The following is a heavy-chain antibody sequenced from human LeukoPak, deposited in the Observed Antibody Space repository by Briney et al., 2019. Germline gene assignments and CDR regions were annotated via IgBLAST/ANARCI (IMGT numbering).Heavy chain of an antibody. V-gene: IGHV3-23*01. CDR2: ISGSGGST. Sequence: GGSLRLSCAASGFTFSSYAMSWVRQAPGKGLEWVSAISGSGGSTYYADSVKGRFTISRDNSKNTLYLQMNSLRAEDAAVYYCAKLWHYYDSSGYSRPAAFDYWGQGTLVTVSS. CDR1: GFTFSSYA. CDR3: AKLWHYYDSSGYSRPAAFDY. J-gene: IGHJ4*02. D-gene: IGHD3-22*01.